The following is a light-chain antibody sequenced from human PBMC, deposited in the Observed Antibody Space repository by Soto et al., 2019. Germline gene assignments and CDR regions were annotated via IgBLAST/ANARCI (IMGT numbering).Light chain of an antibody. J-gene: IGLJ3*02. Sequence: QSALTQPASVSGSPGQSITISCTGTSSDVGGYNYVSWYQQHPGKAPKLMISDVSSRPSGVSDRFSGSKSGNTASLTISGLQAEDEADYYCISYTTSSTWVFGGGTKLTVL. V-gene: IGLV2-14*01. CDR2: DVS. CDR1: SSDVGGYNY. CDR3: ISYTTSSTWV.